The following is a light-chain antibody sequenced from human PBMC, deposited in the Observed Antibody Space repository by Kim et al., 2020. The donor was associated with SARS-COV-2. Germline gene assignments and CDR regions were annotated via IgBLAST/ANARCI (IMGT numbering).Light chain of an antibody. J-gene: IGLJ3*02. CDR2: RDL. Sequence: VSPGQTAIITWSGDGLGDRYTFWFQQKPGHSPVLVIYRDLKRTSGIPERFSGSNSGNTATLTISGTQAMDEADYYCQTWDSGTAVVFGGGTQLTVL. CDR3: QTWDSGTAVV. V-gene: IGLV3-1*01. CDR1: GLGDRY.